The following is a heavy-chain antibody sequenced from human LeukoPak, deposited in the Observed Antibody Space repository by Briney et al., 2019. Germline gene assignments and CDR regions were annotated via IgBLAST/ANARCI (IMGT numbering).Heavy chain of an antibody. V-gene: IGHV4-59*11. D-gene: IGHD6-19*01. CDR2: IYHSGST. J-gene: IGHJ3*02. CDR3: ARPYNSGWYGVFGI. Sequence: SETLSLTCTVSGGSISSHYWSWIRQPPGKGLEWIGQIYHSGSTLHNPSLKSRVTISVDTSKNQFSLKLTSVTAADTAVYYCARPYNSGWYGVFGIWGQGTMVTVSS. CDR1: GGSISSHY.